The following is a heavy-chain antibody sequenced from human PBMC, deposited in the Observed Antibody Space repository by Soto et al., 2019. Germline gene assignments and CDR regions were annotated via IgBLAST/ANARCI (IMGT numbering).Heavy chain of an antibody. CDR2: ISGSGGST. CDR3: AKVTDYDYIWGSYRPTGYDY. CDR1: GFTFSSYA. Sequence: GGSLRLSCAASGFTFSSYAMSWVRQAPGKGLEWVSAISGSGGSTYYADSVKGRFTISRDNSKNTLYLQMNSLRAEDTAVYYCAKVTDYDYIWGSYRPTGYDYWGQGTLVTVSS. V-gene: IGHV3-23*01. D-gene: IGHD3-16*02. J-gene: IGHJ4*02.